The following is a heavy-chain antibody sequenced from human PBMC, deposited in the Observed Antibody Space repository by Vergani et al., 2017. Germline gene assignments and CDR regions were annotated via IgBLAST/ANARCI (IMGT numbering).Heavy chain of an antibody. Sequence: QVQLQESGPGLVKPSQTLSLTCTVSGGSISSGDYYWSWIRQPPGKGLEWIGYIYYSGSTYYNPSLKSRVTISVDTSKNQFSLKLSSVTAADTAVYYCARARRDYYDSGSYFARFDYWGQGTLVTVSS. CDR2: IYYSGST. D-gene: IGHD3-10*01. J-gene: IGHJ4*02. CDR3: ARARRDYYDSGSYFARFDY. CDR1: GGSISSGDYY. V-gene: IGHV4-30-4*01.